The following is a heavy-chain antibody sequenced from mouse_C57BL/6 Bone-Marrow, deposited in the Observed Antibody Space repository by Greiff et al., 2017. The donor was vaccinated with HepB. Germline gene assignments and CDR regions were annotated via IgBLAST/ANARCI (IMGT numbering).Heavy chain of an antibody. D-gene: IGHD3-2*02. CDR3: GRGSSGSLDY. CDR2: INPNNGGT. Sequence: VQLQQSGPELVKPGASVKISCKASGYTFTDYYMNWVKQSHGKSLEWIGDINPNNGGTSYNQKFKGKATLTVDKSSSTAYMELRSLTSEDSAVYYCGRGSSGSLDYWGQGTTLTVSS. V-gene: IGHV1-26*01. CDR1: GYTFTDYY. J-gene: IGHJ2*01.